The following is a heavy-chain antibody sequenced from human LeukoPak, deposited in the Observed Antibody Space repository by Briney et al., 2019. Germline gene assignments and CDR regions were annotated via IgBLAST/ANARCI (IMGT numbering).Heavy chain of an antibody. Sequence: SETLSLTCTVSGYSISSGYYWGWIRQPPGKGLEWIGSIYHSGSTYYNPSLKSRVTISVDTSKNQFSLKLSSVTAADTAVYYCARDSSCWGQGTLVTVSS. CDR1: GYSISSGYY. CDR2: IYHSGST. J-gene: IGHJ4*02. D-gene: IGHD6-13*01. V-gene: IGHV4-38-2*02. CDR3: ARDSSC.